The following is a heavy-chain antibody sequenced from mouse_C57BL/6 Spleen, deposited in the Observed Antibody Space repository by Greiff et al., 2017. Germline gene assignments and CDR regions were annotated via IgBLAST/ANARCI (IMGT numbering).Heavy chain of an antibody. CDR3: TREGIWLRRVDY. V-gene: IGHV1-15*01. D-gene: IGHD2-2*01. Sequence: VKLMESGAELVRPGASVTLSCKASGYTFTDYEMHWVKQTPVHGLEWIGAIDPETGGTAYNQKFKGKAILTADKSSSTAYMELRSLTSEDSAVYYCTREGIWLRRVDYWGQGTTLTVSS. CDR2: IDPETGGT. J-gene: IGHJ2*01. CDR1: GYTFTDYE.